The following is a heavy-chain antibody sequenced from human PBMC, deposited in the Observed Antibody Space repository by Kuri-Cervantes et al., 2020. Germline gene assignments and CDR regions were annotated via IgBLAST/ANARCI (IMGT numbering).Heavy chain of an antibody. V-gene: IGHV4-34*01. Sequence: SETLSLTCAVYGGSFSGYYWSWIRQPPGKGLEWIGEINHSGSTNYNPSLKSRVTISVDTSENQFSLKLSSVTAADTAVYYCARSIVVVVAATPGYYYYGMDVWGQGTTVTVSS. J-gene: IGHJ6*02. CDR3: ARSIVVVVAATPGYYYYGMDV. D-gene: IGHD2-15*01. CDR2: INHSGST. CDR1: GGSFSGYY.